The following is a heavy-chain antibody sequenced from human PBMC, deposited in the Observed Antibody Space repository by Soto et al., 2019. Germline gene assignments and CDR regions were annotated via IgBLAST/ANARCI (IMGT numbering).Heavy chain of an antibody. Sequence: QVQLVESGGGVVQPGRSLRLSCAASGFTLSGHGMHWVRQAPGKGLEWVGVIWYDGNNKCYADSVKGRFTISRDNSKNTLYLQMNSLRAEDTAVYYCARDADTSGYFHYSDYWGQGTLVTVSS. D-gene: IGHD3-22*01. CDR1: GFTLSGHG. J-gene: IGHJ4*02. V-gene: IGHV3-33*01. CDR2: IWYDGNNK. CDR3: ARDADTSGYFHYSDY.